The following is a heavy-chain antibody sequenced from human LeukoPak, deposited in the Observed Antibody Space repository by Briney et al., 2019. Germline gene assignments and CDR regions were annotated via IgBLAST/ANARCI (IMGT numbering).Heavy chain of an antibody. D-gene: IGHD5-18*01. CDR1: GFTFSSYA. V-gene: IGHV3-30*04. CDR2: ISYDGSNK. J-gene: IGHJ4*02. CDR3: ARTNPPYSYGLGDY. Sequence: PGRSLRLSCAASGFTFSSYAMHWVCQAPGKGLEWVAVISYDGSNKYYADSVKGRFTISRDNSKNTLYLQMNSLRAEDTAVYYCARTNPPYSYGLGDYWGQGTLVTVSS.